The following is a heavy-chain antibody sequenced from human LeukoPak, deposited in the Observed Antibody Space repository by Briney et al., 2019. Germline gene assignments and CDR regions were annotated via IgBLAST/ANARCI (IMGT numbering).Heavy chain of an antibody. J-gene: IGHJ4*02. CDR3: VGVVSSGLNDY. Sequence: GSLRLSCEASGFSFSRSWMSWVRQAPGKGLEWVSAISGSGGSTYYADSVKGRFTISRDNSKNTLYLQMNSLRAEDTAVYYCVGVVSSGLNDYWGQGTLVTVSS. D-gene: IGHD3-22*01. CDR2: ISGSGGST. V-gene: IGHV3-23*01. CDR1: GFSFSRSW.